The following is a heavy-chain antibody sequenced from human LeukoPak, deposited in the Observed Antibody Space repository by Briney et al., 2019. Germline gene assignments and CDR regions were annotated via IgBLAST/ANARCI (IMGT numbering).Heavy chain of an antibody. CDR1: GFTVSSNY. D-gene: IGHD2-2*02. J-gene: IGHJ1*01. Sequence: PGGSLRLSCAASGFTVSSNYMNWVRQAPGKGLEWVSVLYSGGSTYYADSVKGRFTISRDTSKNTLYLQMNSLRDEDTAVYYCARAIVVVPAAIFYFQHWGQGTLVTVSS. V-gene: IGHV3-53*01. CDR2: LYSGGST. CDR3: ARAIVVVPAAIFYFQH.